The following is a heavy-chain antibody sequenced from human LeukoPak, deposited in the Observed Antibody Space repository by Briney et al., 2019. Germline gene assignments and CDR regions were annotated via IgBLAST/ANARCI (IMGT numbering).Heavy chain of an antibody. CDR2: ISSGSSYI. Sequence: GGSLRLSCEGSGFTFSSYSMSWVRQAPGKGLEWVSSISSGSSYIYYADSVKGRFSISRDNAKNSVYLQMDSLRAEDTAEYYCAREHSSNWYPFDYWGQGILVTVSS. D-gene: IGHD6-13*01. V-gene: IGHV3-21*01. CDR3: AREHSSNWYPFDY. J-gene: IGHJ4*02. CDR1: GFTFSSYS.